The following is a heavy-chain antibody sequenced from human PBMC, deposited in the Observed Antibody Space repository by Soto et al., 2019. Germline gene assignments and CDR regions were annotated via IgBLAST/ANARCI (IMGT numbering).Heavy chain of an antibody. CDR3: ARDTSFSSSSAHSYYYYGMDV. CDR2: IIPIFGTA. Sequence: ASVKVSCKASGGTFSSYAISWVRQAPGQGLEWMGGIIPIFGTANYAQKFQGRVTITADESTSTAYMELSSLRSEDTAVYYCARDTSFSSSSAHSYYYYGMDVWGQGTTVTVSS. CDR1: GGTFSSYA. D-gene: IGHD6-6*01. J-gene: IGHJ6*02. V-gene: IGHV1-69*13.